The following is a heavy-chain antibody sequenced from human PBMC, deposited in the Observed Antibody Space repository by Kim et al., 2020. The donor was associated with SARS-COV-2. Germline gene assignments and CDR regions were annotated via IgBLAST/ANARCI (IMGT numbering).Heavy chain of an antibody. J-gene: IGHJ5*02. V-gene: IGHV4-31*03. D-gene: IGHD7-27*01. CDR2: IYYSGST. CDR1: GGSISSGGYY. Sequence: SETLSLTCTVSGGSISSGGYYWSWIRQHPGKGLEWIGYIYYSGSTYYNPSLKSRVTISVDTSKNQFSLKLSSVTAADTAVYYCARDLVTGDLYNWFDPWGQGTLVTVSS. CDR3: ARDLVTGDLYNWFDP.